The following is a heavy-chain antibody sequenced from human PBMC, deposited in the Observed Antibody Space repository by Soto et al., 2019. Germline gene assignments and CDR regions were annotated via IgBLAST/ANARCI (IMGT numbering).Heavy chain of an antibody. CDR2: ISGSGGST. CDR3: AKFPGFLLSPGYYFDY. D-gene: IGHD3-22*01. V-gene: IGHV3-23*01. CDR1: GFTFSSYV. J-gene: IGHJ4*02. Sequence: GGSLRLSCAASGFTFSSYVMSWVRQAPGKGLEWVSAISGSGGSTYYADSVKGRFTISRDNSKNTLYLQMNSLRAEDTAVYYCAKFPGFLLSPGYYFDYWGQGTLVTVSS.